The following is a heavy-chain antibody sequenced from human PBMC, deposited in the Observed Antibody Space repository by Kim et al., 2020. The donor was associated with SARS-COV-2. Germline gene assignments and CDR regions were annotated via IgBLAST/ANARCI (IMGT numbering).Heavy chain of an antibody. J-gene: IGHJ6*02. D-gene: IGHD2-8*01. Sequence: GGSLRLSCAASGFTFGDYAMHWVRQAPGKGLEWVSGISWNSGSIGYADSVKGRFTISRDNPKNSLYLQMNSLRAEDTALYYCAKDMGQTNPGGMDVWGQGTTVTVSS. CDR2: ISWNSGSI. V-gene: IGHV3-9*01. CDR1: GFTFGDYA. CDR3: AKDMGQTNPGGMDV.